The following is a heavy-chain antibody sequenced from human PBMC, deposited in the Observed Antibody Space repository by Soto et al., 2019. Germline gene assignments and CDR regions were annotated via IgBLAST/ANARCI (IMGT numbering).Heavy chain of an antibody. V-gene: IGHV1-2*04. Sequence: ASVKVSCKASGYTFTGYYMHWVRQAPGQGLEWMGWINPNSGGTNYAQKFQGWVTMTRDTSISTAYMELSRLRSDDTAVYYCARGTGITGTTDWFNPWGQGTLVTVSS. CDR2: INPNSGGT. D-gene: IGHD1-7*01. CDR1: GYTFTGYY. CDR3: ARGTGITGTTDWFNP. J-gene: IGHJ5*02.